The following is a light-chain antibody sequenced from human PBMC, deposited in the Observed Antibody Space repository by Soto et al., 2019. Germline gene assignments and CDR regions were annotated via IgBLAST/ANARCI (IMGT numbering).Light chain of an antibody. CDR1: HTISSSY. J-gene: IGKJ1*01. V-gene: IGKV3-20*01. CDR3: QQYVTSSPRT. CDR2: GIS. Sequence: EIVLTQSPGTLSLSPGERATLSCRASHTISSSYLAWYQQKPGQAPRLLMYGISRRATGIPDRFSGSGSGTYFTLTISRLEPEDFAVYYCQQYVTSSPRTVGQGTKVDSK.